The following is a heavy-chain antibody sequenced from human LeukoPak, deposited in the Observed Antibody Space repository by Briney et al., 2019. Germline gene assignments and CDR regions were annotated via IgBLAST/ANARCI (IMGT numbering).Heavy chain of an antibody. D-gene: IGHD6-19*01. CDR2: NSGSA. Sequence: PSETLSLTCTVSGGPINSYHWSWIRQPLGKGREWIGYNSGSANYNPSLKSRVTRSVDTSKNQFSLKLSSVTAADTAVYYCARVGSGRGYYLDYWGQGTLVTVSS. J-gene: IGHJ4*02. V-gene: IGHV4-59*01. CDR3: ARVGSGRGYYLDY. CDR1: GGPINSYH.